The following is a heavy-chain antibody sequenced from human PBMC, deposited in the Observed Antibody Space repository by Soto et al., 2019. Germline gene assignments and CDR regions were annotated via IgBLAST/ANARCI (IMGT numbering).Heavy chain of an antibody. J-gene: IGHJ4*02. CDR3: ARPPSDTRGRPQFDY. Sequence: GESLKISCKGSGYSFATYWIAWVRQKPGMGLELMGIIYPGDSDTRYSPSFQGQVSISADKSINTAYLQWSTLKASDTAIYYCARPPSDTRGRPQFDYWGQGTLVTV. CDR2: IYPGDSDT. V-gene: IGHV5-51*03. CDR1: GYSFATYW.